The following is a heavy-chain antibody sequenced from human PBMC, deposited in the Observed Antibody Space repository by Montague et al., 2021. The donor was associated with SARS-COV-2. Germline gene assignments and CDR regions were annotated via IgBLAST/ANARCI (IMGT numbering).Heavy chain of an antibody. D-gene: IGHD2/OR15-2a*01. CDR1: GGSISSSSHY. V-gene: IGHV4-39*01. Sequence: SETLSLTCSVSGGSISSSSHYWAWIRQPPGRRLEWIGTIYYSGTTLYHPSLKSRITMSVDTSDNQFSLQLNSVSATDTAIYYCARAQMAVTEYYPDYWGQGNLVTASS. J-gene: IGHJ4*02. CDR3: ARAQMAVTEYYPDY. CDR2: IYYSGTT.